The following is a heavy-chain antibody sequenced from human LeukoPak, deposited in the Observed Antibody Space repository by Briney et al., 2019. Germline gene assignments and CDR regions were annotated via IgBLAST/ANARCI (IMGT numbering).Heavy chain of an antibody. CDR2: IKSKTDGGTT. V-gene: IGHV3-15*01. CDR3: AKDPFFDSWLVRGILANDAFDI. Sequence: GGSLRLSCAASGFTFSNAWMSWVRQAPGKGLEWVGRIKSKTDGGTTDYAAPVKGRFTISRDDSKNTLYLQMNSLRAEDTAVYYCAKDPFFDSWLVRGILANDAFDIWGQGTMVTVSS. CDR1: GFTFSNAW. J-gene: IGHJ3*02. D-gene: IGHD6-19*01.